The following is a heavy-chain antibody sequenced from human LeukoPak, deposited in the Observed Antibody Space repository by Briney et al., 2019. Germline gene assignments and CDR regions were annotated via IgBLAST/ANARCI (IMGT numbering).Heavy chain of an antibody. D-gene: IGHD6-13*01. CDR1: GYTFTGYG. Sequence: GASVKVSCKASGYTFTGYGISWVRQAPGQGLEWMGWISAYNGNTNYAQKLQGRVTMTTDTSTSTAYMELRSLRSDDTAVYYCARDPDSSSWYDWFDPWGQGTLVTVSS. V-gene: IGHV1-18*01. CDR3: ARDPDSSSWYDWFDP. J-gene: IGHJ5*02. CDR2: ISAYNGNT.